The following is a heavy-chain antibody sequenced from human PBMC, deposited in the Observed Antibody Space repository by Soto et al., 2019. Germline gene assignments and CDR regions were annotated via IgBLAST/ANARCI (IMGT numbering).Heavy chain of an antibody. V-gene: IGHV3-7*01. Sequence: GGSLRLSCAASGFTFSSYWMSWVRQAPGKGLEWMANIKQDGSEKYYVDSVKGRFTISRDNAKNSLYLQMNSLRAEDTAVYYCARDGVVATINNWFDPWGQGTLVTVSS. J-gene: IGHJ5*02. CDR2: IKQDGSEK. CDR1: GFTFSSYW. CDR3: ARDGVVATINNWFDP. D-gene: IGHD5-12*01.